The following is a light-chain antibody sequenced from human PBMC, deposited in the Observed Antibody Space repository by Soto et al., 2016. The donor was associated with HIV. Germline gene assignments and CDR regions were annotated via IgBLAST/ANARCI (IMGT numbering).Light chain of an antibody. CDR1: QSISSW. J-gene: IGKJ1*01. Sequence: DIQMTQSPSTLSASIGDRVTITCRASQSISSWLAWYQQKPGKAPKLLIYKASSLESGVPSRFSGSGSGTEFTLTISGLQPDDFATYYCQQYTYYPWTFGQGTKVEIK. CDR3: QQYTYYPWT. CDR2: KAS. V-gene: IGKV1-5*03.